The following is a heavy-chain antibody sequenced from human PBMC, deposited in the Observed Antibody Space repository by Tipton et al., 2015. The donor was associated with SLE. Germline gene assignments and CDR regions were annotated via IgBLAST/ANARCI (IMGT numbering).Heavy chain of an antibody. CDR1: GYSISSGHL. J-gene: IGHJ4*02. V-gene: IGHV4-38-2*02. CDR3: ARPVRFGTYLDY. D-gene: IGHD3-10*01. CDR2: VFRSGTS. Sequence: TLSLTCTVSGYSISSGHLWGWIRQAPGKGLEWIASVFRSGTSHYNPSLKRRVTISGDTSKNQFSLKLSSVTAADTAVYFCARPVRFGTYLDYWGQGTLVTVSS.